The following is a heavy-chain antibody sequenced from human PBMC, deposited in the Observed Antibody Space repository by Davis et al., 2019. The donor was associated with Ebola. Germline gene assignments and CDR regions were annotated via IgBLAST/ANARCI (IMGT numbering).Heavy chain of an antibody. CDR1: GYTFTHYG. D-gene: IGHD6-13*01. J-gene: IGHJ3*02. Sequence: ASVTVPCKASGYTFTHYGITWVRQAPGQGLQWMGWISANNGDTSYAQKLQGRVTMTTDTSTSTAYMELRSLRSDETAVYYCARPIYSSSWFGYAFDIWGQGTMVTGSS. CDR2: ISANNGDT. V-gene: IGHV1-18*04. CDR3: ARPIYSSSWFGYAFDI.